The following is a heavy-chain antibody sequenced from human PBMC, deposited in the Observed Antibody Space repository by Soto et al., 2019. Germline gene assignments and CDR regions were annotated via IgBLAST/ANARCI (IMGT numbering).Heavy chain of an antibody. J-gene: IGHJ2*01. D-gene: IGHD5-18*01. CDR1: GFTFSNYA. V-gene: IGHV3-23*01. CDR2: ISGSGGNT. CDR3: ATHTAMVGSYWYFDL. Sequence: EVQLLESGGDLVQPGGSLRLSWAASGFTFSNYAMSWVRQAPGKGLEWVSAISGSGGNTYYADSVKGRFTISRDNSKNTLYLQMNSLIAEDTAVYYCATHTAMVGSYWYFDLWGRGTLVTVSS.